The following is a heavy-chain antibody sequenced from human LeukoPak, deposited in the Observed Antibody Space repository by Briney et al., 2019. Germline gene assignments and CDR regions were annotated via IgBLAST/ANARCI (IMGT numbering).Heavy chain of an antibody. CDR1: GGTFSSYA. Sequence: SVKVSCKASGGTFSSYAISWVRQAPGQGLEWMGGIIPIFGTANYAQKFQGRVTITADESTSTAYMELSSLRSEDTAVYYCARDLKVKSADYYFDYWGQGTLVTVSS. CDR3: ARDLKVKSADYYFDY. V-gene: IGHV1-69*13. J-gene: IGHJ4*02. CDR2: IIPIFGTA. D-gene: IGHD2-15*01.